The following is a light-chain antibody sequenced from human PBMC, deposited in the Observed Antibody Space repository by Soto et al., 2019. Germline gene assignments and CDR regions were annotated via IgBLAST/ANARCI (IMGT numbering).Light chain of an antibody. CDR2: LYSDGSH. Sequence: QSVLTQLPSASASLGASVKLTCTLSSGHSTYAIAWHQQQPEKGPRYLMKLYSDGSHSKGDGIPDRFSGSSSGAERYLTISSLQSEDEADYYCQTWGTGPWVFGGGTKLTVL. CDR1: SGHSTYA. CDR3: QTWGTGPWV. V-gene: IGLV4-69*01. J-gene: IGLJ3*02.